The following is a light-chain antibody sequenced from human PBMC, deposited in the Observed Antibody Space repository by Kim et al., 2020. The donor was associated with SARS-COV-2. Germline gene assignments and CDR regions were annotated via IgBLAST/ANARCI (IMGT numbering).Light chain of an antibody. V-gene: IGKV3-20*01. CDR2: GAS. J-gene: IGKJ1*01. CDR3: QQYGSAPET. CDR1: QSVDSNY. Sequence: IVLTQSPGTLSLSPGERATLSCRASQSVDSNYLAWYQQKTGQAPRLLIYGASTRATGIPDRFSGSGSGTDFTLTISRLEPEDFAVYYCQQYGSAPETFGEGSKVDIK.